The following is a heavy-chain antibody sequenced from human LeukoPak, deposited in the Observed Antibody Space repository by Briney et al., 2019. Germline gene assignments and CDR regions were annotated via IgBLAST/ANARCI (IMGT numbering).Heavy chain of an antibody. CDR3: AGYSIPYTFGY. J-gene: IGHJ4*02. CDR1: GGSISRGNW. CDR2: IYHSGNT. D-gene: IGHD3-16*01. Sequence: EASETLSLTCAVSGGSISRGNWWSWVRQPPGKGLEWIGEIYHSGNTNYNPSLESRVTISVDTSKNQFSLKLNPVTAADTAVYHCAGYSIPYTFGYWGQGTLVTVSS. V-gene: IGHV4-4*02.